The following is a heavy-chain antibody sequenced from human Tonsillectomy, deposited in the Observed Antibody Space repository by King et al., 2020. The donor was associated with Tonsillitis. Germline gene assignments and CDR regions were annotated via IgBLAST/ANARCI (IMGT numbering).Heavy chain of an antibody. J-gene: IGHJ4*02. V-gene: IGHV3-30*02. D-gene: IGHD5-18*01. CDR1: VFTFSSYG. CDR3: AKDGKIGYSYGYSDS. Sequence: VKLMESGGGVVQPGGSLRLSCAASVFTFSSYGMHWVRQAPGKGLEWVAFIRYDGSNKYYADSVKGRFTISRDNSQNTLYLQMNSLRAEDTAVYYCAKDGKIGYSYGYSDSWGQGTLVTVSS. CDR2: IRYDGSNK.